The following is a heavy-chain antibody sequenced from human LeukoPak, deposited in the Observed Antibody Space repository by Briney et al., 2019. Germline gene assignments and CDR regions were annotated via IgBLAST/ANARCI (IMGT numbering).Heavy chain of an antibody. CDR2: IYYSGST. CDR1: GYSIRSGYH. D-gene: IGHD4-17*01. CDR3: ARDYGDYDY. V-gene: IGHV4-30-4*08. J-gene: IGHJ4*02. Sequence: SETLSLTCTVSGYSIRSGYHWSWIRQPPGKGLEWIGYIYYSGSTYYNPSLKSRVTISVDTSKNQFSLKLSSVTAADTAVYYCARDYGDYDYWGQGTLVTVSS.